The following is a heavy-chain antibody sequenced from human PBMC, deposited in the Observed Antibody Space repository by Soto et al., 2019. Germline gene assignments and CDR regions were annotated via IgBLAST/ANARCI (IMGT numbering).Heavy chain of an antibody. CDR2: ISSDGATK. D-gene: IGHD6-13*01. CDR1: GFAFRSHA. CDR3: ARSSVHIAAAGRLDL. V-gene: IGHV3-30*14. Sequence: GGSLRLSCTASGFAFRSHAMQWVRQAPGKGLEWVAVISSDGATKYVADSLKGRFTISRDNFESTMSLQMNNLRPEDTALYYCARSSVHIAAAGRLDLWGPGTLVTVS. J-gene: IGHJ5*02.